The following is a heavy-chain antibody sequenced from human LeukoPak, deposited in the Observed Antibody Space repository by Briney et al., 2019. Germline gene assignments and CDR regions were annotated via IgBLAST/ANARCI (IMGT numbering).Heavy chain of an antibody. CDR3: AKDMYYHFWSGYYR. V-gene: IGHV3-30*18. D-gene: IGHD3-3*01. CDR1: GFTFSCYG. Sequence: GGSLRLSCAASGFTFSCYGMHWVRQAPGKGLEWVAVISYDGSNKYYADSVKGRFTISRDNSRNTLYLQMNSLRAEDTAVYYCAKDMYYHFWSGYYRWGQGTLVTASS. CDR2: ISYDGSNK. J-gene: IGHJ4*02.